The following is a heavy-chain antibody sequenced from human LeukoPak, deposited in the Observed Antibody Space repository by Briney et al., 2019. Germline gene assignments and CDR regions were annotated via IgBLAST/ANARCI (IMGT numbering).Heavy chain of an antibody. J-gene: IGHJ4*02. V-gene: IGHV1-2*06. CDR3: ARDYCSSTSCLFDC. Sequence: ASVKVSCKAPGYTFTGYHMHWVRQAPGQGLEWMGRINPNSGDTNYAQKFQGRVTMTRDTSISTAYMELSRLRSDDAAVYYCARDYCSSTSCLFDCWGRGTLVTVSS. CDR2: INPNSGDT. D-gene: IGHD2-2*01. CDR1: GYTFTGYH.